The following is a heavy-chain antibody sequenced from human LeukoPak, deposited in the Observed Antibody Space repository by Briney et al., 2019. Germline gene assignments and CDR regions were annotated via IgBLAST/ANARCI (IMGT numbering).Heavy chain of an antibody. CDR2: INPSGSST. V-gene: IGHV1-46*01. Sequence: ASVKVSCKASGYSFTSHYMHWVRQAPGQGLEWMGLINPSGSSTLYAQKFQGRVTMTTDTSTSTAYMELRSLRSDDTAVYYCARRTGTDAFDIWGQGTMVTVSS. J-gene: IGHJ3*02. CDR1: GYSFTSHY. CDR3: ARRTGTDAFDI.